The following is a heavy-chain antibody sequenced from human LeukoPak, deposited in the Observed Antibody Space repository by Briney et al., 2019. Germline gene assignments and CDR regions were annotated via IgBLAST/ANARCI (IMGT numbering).Heavy chain of an antibody. V-gene: IGHV4-59*08. Sequence: SETLSLTCTVSGGSISSYYWSWIRQPPGKGLEWIGYIYYSGSTNYNPSLKSRVTISVDTSKNEFSLKLSSVTAADTALYYCARRTVTNGWFRIDYWGQGSLVIVSS. CDR3: ARRTVTNGWFRIDY. D-gene: IGHD6-19*01. J-gene: IGHJ4*02. CDR1: GGSISSYY. CDR2: IYYSGST.